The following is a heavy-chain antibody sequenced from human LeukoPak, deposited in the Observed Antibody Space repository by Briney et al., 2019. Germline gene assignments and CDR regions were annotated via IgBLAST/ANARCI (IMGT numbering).Heavy chain of an antibody. V-gene: IGHV4-31*03. D-gene: IGHD6-25*01. CDR1: GGSISSGGYY. J-gene: IGHJ6*02. CDR3: ARGAAAYYYSMDV. Sequence: SQTLSLTCTVSGGSISSGGYYWNWIRQHPGKGLEWIGYIYYSGSTYHNPSLKSRVTMSVDTSKNQFSLKLSSVTAADTAVYYCARGAAAYYYSMDVWGQGTTVTVSS. CDR2: IYYSGST.